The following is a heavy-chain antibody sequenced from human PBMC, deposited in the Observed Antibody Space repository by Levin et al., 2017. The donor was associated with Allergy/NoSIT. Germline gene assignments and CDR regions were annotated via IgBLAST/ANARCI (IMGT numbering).Heavy chain of an antibody. CDR1: GFTFSKYN. Sequence: SGGSLRLSCAASGFTFSKYNMNWVRQAPGKGLEWVSYISSSSSTIYYADSVKGRFNISRDNAKNSLYLQMNSLRDEDTAIYYCATDILTANYGMDVWGQGTTVTVSS. V-gene: IGHV3-48*02. J-gene: IGHJ6*02. D-gene: IGHD3-9*01. CDR3: ATDILTANYGMDV. CDR2: ISSSSSTI.